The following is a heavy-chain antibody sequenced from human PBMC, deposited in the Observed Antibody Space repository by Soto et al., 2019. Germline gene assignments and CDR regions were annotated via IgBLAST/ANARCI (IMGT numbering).Heavy chain of an antibody. CDR1: GGSFSGYY. J-gene: IGHJ4*02. CDR3: AAGEASSRNLPPYYLDF. D-gene: IGHD6-13*01. CDR2: INHSGST. V-gene: IGHV4-34*01. Sequence: SETLSLTCAVYGGSFSGYYWSWIRQPPGKGLEWIGEINHSGSTNYNPSLKSRVTISVDTSKNQFSLKLLSVTTADTAVYFCAAGEASSRNLPPYYLDFWGQGTLVTVSS.